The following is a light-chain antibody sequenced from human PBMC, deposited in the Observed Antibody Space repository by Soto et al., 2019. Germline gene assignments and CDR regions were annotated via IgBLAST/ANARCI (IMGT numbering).Light chain of an antibody. Sequence: QSVLTQPASVSGSPGQSITISCTGTSSDIGTYNLVSWYQQHPRKAPKLMIYEVNKRPSGVSDRFSGSKSGNTASLTISGLQAEDGADYYGCSYAGSSTLYVFGTGTKLTVL. CDR2: EVN. CDR3: CSYAGSSTLYV. V-gene: IGLV2-23*02. CDR1: SSDIGTYNL. J-gene: IGLJ1*01.